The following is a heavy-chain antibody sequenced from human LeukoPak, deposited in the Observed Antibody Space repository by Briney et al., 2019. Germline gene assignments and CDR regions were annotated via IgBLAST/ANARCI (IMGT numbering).Heavy chain of an antibody. J-gene: IGHJ5*02. CDR2: IRYDGSNK. CDR3: AKVFTVTTSPVGFDP. V-gene: IGHV3-30*02. D-gene: IGHD4-17*01. Sequence: GGSLRLSCAASGFTFSSYGMHWVRQAPGKGLEWVAFIRYDGSNKYYADSVKGRFTISRDNSKNTLYLQMNSLRAEDTAVYYCAKVFTVTTSPVGFDPWGQGTLVTVSS. CDR1: GFTFSSYG.